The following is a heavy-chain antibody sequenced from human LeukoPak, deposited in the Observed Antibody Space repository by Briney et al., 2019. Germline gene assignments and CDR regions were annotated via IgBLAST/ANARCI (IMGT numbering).Heavy chain of an antibody. CDR2: IGTGSSDI. V-gene: IGHV3-48*01. D-gene: IGHD1-1*01. Sequence: GGSLRLSCAGSGFTFSTSGMNWVRQAPGEGLELVSFIGTGSSDIYYADSVKGRFTISRDNSKNTLYLQMNSLRAEDTAVYYCAKDNEFQAPYYYYGMDVWGQGTTVTVSS. CDR1: GFTFSTSG. CDR3: AKDNEFQAPYYYYGMDV. J-gene: IGHJ6*02.